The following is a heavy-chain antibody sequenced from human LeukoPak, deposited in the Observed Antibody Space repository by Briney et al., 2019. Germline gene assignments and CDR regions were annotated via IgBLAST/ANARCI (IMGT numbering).Heavy chain of an antibody. CDR2: ISSSSIYT. CDR3: ARGSPPDY. J-gene: IGHJ4*02. CDR1: GFIFSDYY. Sequence: GGSLRLSCAASGFIFSDYYMSWIRQAPGKGLEWLSYISSSSIYTSYADSVRGRFTISRDNAQNSLYLQLNSLRAEDTAVYYCARGSPPDYWGQGTLVTVSS. D-gene: IGHD2-15*01. V-gene: IGHV3-11*05.